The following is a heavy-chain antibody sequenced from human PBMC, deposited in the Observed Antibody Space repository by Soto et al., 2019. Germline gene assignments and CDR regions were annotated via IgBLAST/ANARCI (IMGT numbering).Heavy chain of an antibody. J-gene: IGHJ3*02. D-gene: IGHD3-22*01. CDR2: IYYSGST. CDR1: GGSISSGGYY. V-gene: IGHV4-31*03. CDR3: ARTISYDTHAFDI. Sequence: QVQLQESGPGLVKPSQTLSLTCTVSGGSISSGGYYWSWIRQHPGKGLEWIGYIYYSGSTYYNPSLQSRVTISVDTSKNQFSLKLSSVTAADTAVYYCARTISYDTHAFDIWGQGTMVTVSS.